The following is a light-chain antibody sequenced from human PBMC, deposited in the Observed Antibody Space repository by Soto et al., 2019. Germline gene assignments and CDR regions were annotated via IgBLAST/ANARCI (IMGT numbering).Light chain of an antibody. CDR1: QDIRNY. V-gene: IGKV1-33*01. J-gene: IGKJ4*01. CDR3: QQYDTFLT. CDR2: DAS. Sequence: DIQLTQSPSSLSASVGDSVTISCQANQDIRNYLNWYQQKPGKAPKLLIYDASNLEKGVPSRFRGSGSGTDFTFTISSLQPEDLATDYCQQYDTFLTFGGGTKVGI.